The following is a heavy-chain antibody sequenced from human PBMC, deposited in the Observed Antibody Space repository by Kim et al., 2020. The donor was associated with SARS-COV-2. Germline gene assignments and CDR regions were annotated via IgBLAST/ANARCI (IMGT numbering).Heavy chain of an antibody. Sequence: GGSLRLSCAASGFTFDDYAMHWVRQAPGKGLEWVSGISWNSGSIGYADSVKGRFTISRDNAKNSLYPQMNSLRAEDTALYYCAKGSGYSYGYYGMDVWGQGTTVTVSS. D-gene: IGHD5-18*01. J-gene: IGHJ6*02. CDR3: AKGSGYSYGYYGMDV. CDR2: ISWNSGSI. CDR1: GFTFDDYA. V-gene: IGHV3-9*01.